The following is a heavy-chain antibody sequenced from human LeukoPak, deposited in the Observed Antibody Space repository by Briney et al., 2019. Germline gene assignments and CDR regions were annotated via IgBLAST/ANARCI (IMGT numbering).Heavy chain of an antibody. D-gene: IGHD3-9*01. CDR1: GFTVRTNY. J-gene: IGHJ4*02. Sequence: GGSLRLSCAASGFTVRTNYMSWIRQAPGRGLEWVSIIHASGNTYYAESVKGRFTISRHSSDNMLYLQMNSLRAEDTAVYYCATVAPPYFDPPRYFDYWGQGTLVTVSS. V-gene: IGHV3-53*01. CDR3: ATVAPPYFDPPRYFDY. CDR2: IHASGNT.